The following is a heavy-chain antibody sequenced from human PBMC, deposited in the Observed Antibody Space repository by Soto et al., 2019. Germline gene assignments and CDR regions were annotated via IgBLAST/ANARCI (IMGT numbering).Heavy chain of an antibody. CDR3: AITRRTIFGVVITPPFGY. Sequence: GVSLRLCCAASGFSFSSNAVSCVRQAPGNGLEWVSAISGSGGSTYYADYVKGRFTNSRDNSKNTLYLQMNSLRAEDTAVYFCAITRRTIFGVVITPPFGYWGQGPLVTVSS. V-gene: IGHV3-23*01. J-gene: IGHJ4*02. CDR1: GFSFSSNA. CDR2: ISGSGGST. D-gene: IGHD3-3*01.